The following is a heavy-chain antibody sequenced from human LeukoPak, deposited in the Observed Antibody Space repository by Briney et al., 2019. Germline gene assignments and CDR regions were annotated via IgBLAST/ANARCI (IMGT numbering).Heavy chain of an antibody. V-gene: IGHV4-59*01. D-gene: IGHD3-22*01. CDR3: AKRYYCRCYYYPDAFDI. CDR1: GGSISSYY. Sequence: SETLSLTCTVSGGSISSYYWSWIRQPPGKGLEWIGYIYYSGSTNYNPSLKSRVTISVDTSKNQFSLKLSSVTAADTAVYYCAKRYYCRCYYYPDAFDIWGQGTMVTVSS. CDR2: IYYSGST. J-gene: IGHJ3*02.